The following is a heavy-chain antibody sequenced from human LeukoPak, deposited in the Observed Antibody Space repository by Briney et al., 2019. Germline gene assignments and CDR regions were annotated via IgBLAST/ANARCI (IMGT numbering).Heavy chain of an antibody. CDR2: ISVRSNYR. J-gene: IGHJ4*02. CDR3: VRLRRISDRSGYYYYYDY. V-gene: IGHV3-21*01. CDR1: GYTFSDFS. Sequence: PGGPLRLSCAASGYTFSDFSENWARQATGEGREWVSSISVRSNYRYYADSVRGRFTIARDDARDSLFLQMNSLRAEDTAVYFCVRLRRISDRSGYYYYYDYWGQGTLVTVSS. D-gene: IGHD3-22*01.